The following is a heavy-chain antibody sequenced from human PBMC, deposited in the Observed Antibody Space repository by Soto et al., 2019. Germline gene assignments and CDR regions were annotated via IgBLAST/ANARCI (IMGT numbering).Heavy chain of an antibody. Sequence: GGCRRHSGAVAGFVFRSYEMSWVRQAPGKGLEWLSYISTSGTTIYYADPVKGRFTISRDNAKNSLYLQMNGLTAEDTAVYYCAREDTTWASFDIWGRGTMVTVSS. J-gene: IGHJ3*02. CDR1: GFVFRSYE. D-gene: IGHD4-17*01. V-gene: IGHV3-48*03. CDR3: AREDTTWASFDI. CDR2: ISTSGTTI.